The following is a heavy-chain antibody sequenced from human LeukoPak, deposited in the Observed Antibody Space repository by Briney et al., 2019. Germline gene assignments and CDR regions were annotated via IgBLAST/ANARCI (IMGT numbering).Heavy chain of an antibody. CDR1: GGSISSSSYY. CDR2: IYYSGST. CDR3: ARVTGYMIEDYFDY. D-gene: IGHD3-22*01. Sequence: SETLSLTCTVSGGSISSSSYYWGWIRQPPGKGLEWIGSIYYSGSTYYNPSLKSRVTISVDTSKNQFSLKLSSVTAADTAVYYCARVTGYMIEDYFDYWGQGTLVTVSS. V-gene: IGHV4-39*07. J-gene: IGHJ4*02.